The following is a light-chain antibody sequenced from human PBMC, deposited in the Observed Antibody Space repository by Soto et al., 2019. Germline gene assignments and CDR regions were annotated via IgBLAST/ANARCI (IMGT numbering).Light chain of an antibody. Sequence: DLQMTQSPSSLSASVGDRVTITCQASQDTSKYLNWYQQKPGKAPKLLINDASDLEAGVPSRFSGSGSGTAFTLTISSLQPEDIATYYCQQYIDIPLTFGQGTRLEIK. CDR3: QQYIDIPLT. CDR1: QDTSKY. J-gene: IGKJ5*01. V-gene: IGKV1-33*01. CDR2: DAS.